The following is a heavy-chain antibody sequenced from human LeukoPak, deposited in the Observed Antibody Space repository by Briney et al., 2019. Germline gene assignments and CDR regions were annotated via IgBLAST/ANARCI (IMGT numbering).Heavy chain of an antibody. CDR3: ARDEHLMATSNFDY. D-gene: IGHD5-24*01. CDR2: INTNTGNP. J-gene: IGHJ4*02. Sequence: ASVKVSCKASGYTFTSYAMNWVRQAPGQGLEWMGWINTNTGNPTYAQGLTGRFVFSLDTSVSTAYLQISSLKAEDTAVYYCARDEHLMATSNFDYWGQGTLVTVSS. V-gene: IGHV7-4-1*02. CDR1: GYTFTSYA.